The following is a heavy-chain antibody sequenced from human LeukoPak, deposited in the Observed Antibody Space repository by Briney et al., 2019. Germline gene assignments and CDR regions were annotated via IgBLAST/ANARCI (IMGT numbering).Heavy chain of an antibody. CDR2: IYYSGST. CDR3: ASIAVAGNEDY. V-gene: IGHV4-39*01. D-gene: IGHD6-19*01. J-gene: IGHJ4*02. Sequence: SETLSLTCTVSGESISSSSYYWGWIRQPPGRGLEWIGSIYYSGSTYYNPSLKSRVTISVDTSKNQFSLKLSSVTAADTAVYYCASIAVAGNEDYWGQGTLVTVSS. CDR1: GESISSSSYY.